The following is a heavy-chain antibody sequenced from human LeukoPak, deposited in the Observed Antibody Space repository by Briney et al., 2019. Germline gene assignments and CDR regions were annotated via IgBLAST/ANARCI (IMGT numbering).Heavy chain of an antibody. V-gene: IGHV1-18*01. CDR1: GYTFTRYG. CDR3: ARDSYYDSSGYQPLAGMDV. CDR2: ISAYNGNT. D-gene: IGHD3-22*01. J-gene: IGHJ6*02. Sequence: GASVKVSCKASGYTFTRYGISWVRQAPGQGLEWMGWISAYNGNTNYAQKLQGRVTMTTDTPTSTAYMELRSLRSDDTAVYYCARDSYYDSSGYQPLAGMDVWGQGTTVTVSS.